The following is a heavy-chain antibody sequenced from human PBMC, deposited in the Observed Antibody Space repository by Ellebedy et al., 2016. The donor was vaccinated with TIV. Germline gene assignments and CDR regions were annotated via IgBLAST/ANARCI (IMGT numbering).Heavy chain of an antibody. D-gene: IGHD4-17*01. Sequence: PGGSLRLSCAASGFTFSSYPMNWVPQAPGKGLEWVSAISDTGGSTYYADSVKGRFTISRDNSKNTLYLQMNSLRAEDTAVYFCGTVARTFDHWGQGTLVTVSS. J-gene: IGHJ4*02. CDR1: GFTFSSYP. V-gene: IGHV3-23*01. CDR3: GTVARTFDH. CDR2: ISDTGGST.